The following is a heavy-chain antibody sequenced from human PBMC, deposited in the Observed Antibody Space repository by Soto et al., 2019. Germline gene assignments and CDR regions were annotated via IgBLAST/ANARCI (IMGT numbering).Heavy chain of an antibody. CDR3: ARDGRIAAADPGTWYFDL. D-gene: IGHD6-13*01. CDR1: GGTFSSYA. J-gene: IGHJ2*01. Sequence: ASVKVSCKASGGTFSSYAISWVRQAPGQGLEWMGGIIPIFGTANYAQKFQGRVTITADESTSTAYMELSSLRSEDTAVYYCARDGRIAAADPGTWYFDLWGRGTPVTVSS. V-gene: IGHV1-69*13. CDR2: IIPIFGTA.